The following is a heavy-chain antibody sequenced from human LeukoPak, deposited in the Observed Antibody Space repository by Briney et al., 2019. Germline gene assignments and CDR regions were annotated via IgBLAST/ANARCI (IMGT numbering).Heavy chain of an antibody. CDR3: ARDGPYYDILTATGTSYFDY. J-gene: IGHJ4*02. V-gene: IGHV3-30*04. CDR2: ISNDGSNK. Sequence: PGRSLRLSCAASGFTFSSYAMHWVRQAPGKGLGWVAVISNDGSNKYYADSVKGRFTISRDNSKNTLYLQMNSLRAEDTAVYYCARDGPYYDILTATGTSYFDYWGQGTLVTVSS. CDR1: GFTFSSYA. D-gene: IGHD3-9*01.